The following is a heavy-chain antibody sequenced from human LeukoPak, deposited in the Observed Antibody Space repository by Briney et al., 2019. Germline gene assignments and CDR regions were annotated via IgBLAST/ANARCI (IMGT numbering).Heavy chain of an antibody. J-gene: IGHJ4*02. D-gene: IGHD1-26*01. V-gene: IGHV1-2*02. CDR3: ARGEGDPVGANSDFHY. CDR2: INPNSGGT. Sequence: ASVKVSCKASGYTFTGYYIHWVRQAPGQGLEWMGWINPNSGGTNYAQKFQGRVTMTRDTSITTSYMELSRLTSDDTAVYYCARGEGDPVGANSDFHYWGQGTLVTVSS. CDR1: GYTFTGYY.